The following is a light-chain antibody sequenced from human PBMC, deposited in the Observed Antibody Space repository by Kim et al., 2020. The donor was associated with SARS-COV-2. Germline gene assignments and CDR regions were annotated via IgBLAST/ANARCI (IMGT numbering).Light chain of an antibody. Sequence: SSELTQDPVVSVALGQTVRITCQGDSLRRYYATWYQQKPGQAPVLLISGRNNRPSGIPDRFSGSPSGNTASLTIAGTQAEDEADYYCHSRDTSDSVMFGGGTKLTVL. CDR1: SLRRYY. CDR3: HSRDTSDSVM. V-gene: IGLV3-19*01. J-gene: IGLJ3*02. CDR2: GRN.